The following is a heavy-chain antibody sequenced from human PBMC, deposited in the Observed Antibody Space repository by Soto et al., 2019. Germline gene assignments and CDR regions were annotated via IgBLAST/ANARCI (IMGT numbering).Heavy chain of an antibody. J-gene: IGHJ4*02. D-gene: IGHD6-19*01. CDR2: VYFSGST. CDR1: GGSINGYY. V-gene: IGHV4-59*01. CDR3: ARQEAVPGTPFDS. Sequence: QERLQESGPGLVKPSETLSLTCSVSGGSINGYYWNWIRQPPGKGLEWLGNVYFSGSTHYNPSLEARLTISVDTSKKQRSLKLRSVTAADTAVYYCARQEAVPGTPFDSWGQGTLVSVSS.